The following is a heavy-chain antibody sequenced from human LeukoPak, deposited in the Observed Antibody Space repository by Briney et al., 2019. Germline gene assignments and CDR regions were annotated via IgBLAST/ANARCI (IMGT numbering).Heavy chain of an antibody. CDR1: GFTFSNYN. CDR2: ISSSSSTI. J-gene: IGHJ3*02. V-gene: IGHV3-48*01. CDR3: ARSREYYHSSAYSDAFDI. D-gene: IGHD3-22*01. Sequence: EGSLRLSCAASGFTFSNYNMNWVRQAPGEGLEWVSYISSSSSTIYYADSVKGRFTISRDNAKNSLYLQMNSLRAEDTAVYYCARSREYYHSSAYSDAFDIWGQGTMVTVSS.